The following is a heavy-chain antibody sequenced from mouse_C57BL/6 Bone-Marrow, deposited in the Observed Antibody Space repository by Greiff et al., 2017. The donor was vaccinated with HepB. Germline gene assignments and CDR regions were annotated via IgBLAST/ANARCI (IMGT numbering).Heavy chain of an antibody. CDR1: GYTFTSYW. D-gene: IGHD2-5*01. J-gene: IGHJ2*01. CDR2: IDPSDSET. CDR3: ARRSNYGIDY. V-gene: IGHV1-52*01. Sequence: QVQLQQPGAELVRPGSSVKLSCKASGYTFTSYWMQWVKQRPIQGLEWIGNIDPSDSETHCNQKFKDKATLTVDKSSSTAYMQLSSLTSEDSAVYYCARRSNYGIDYWGQGTTLTVSS.